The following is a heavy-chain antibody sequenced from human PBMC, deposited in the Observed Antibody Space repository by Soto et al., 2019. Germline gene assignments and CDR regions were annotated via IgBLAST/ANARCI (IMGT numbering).Heavy chain of an antibody. CDR3: ARGGISRAFDI. V-gene: IGHV4-59*12. Sequence: SETLSLTCTVSGGSISSYYWSWIRQPPGKGLEWIGEIYHSGTTNYNASLKSRVTISVDTSKNQFSLNLSSVTAADTAVYYCARGGISRAFDIWGQGAMVTVSS. CDR2: IYHSGTT. J-gene: IGHJ3*02. CDR1: GGSISSYY. D-gene: IGHD6-13*01.